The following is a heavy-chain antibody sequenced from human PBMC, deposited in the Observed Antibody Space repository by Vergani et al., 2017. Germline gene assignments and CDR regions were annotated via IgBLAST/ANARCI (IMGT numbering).Heavy chain of an antibody. Sequence: EVQLVESGGGLIQPGGSLRLSCAASGFTVSSNYMSWVRQAPGKGLEWVSVIYSGGSTYYADSVKGRFTISRDNSKNTLYLQMNSLRAEDTAVYYCARVNTLSLRFLAYYYYMDVWGKGTTVTVSS. D-gene: IGHD3-3*01. V-gene: IGHV3-53*01. CDR3: ARVNTLSLRFLAYYYYMDV. CDR2: IYSGGST. CDR1: GFTVSSNY. J-gene: IGHJ6*03.